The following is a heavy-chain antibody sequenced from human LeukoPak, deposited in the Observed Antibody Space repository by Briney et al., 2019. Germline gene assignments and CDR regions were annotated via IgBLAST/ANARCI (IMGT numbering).Heavy chain of an antibody. Sequence: GGSLRLSCSASGLTFSYYAMHWVRQAPGKGLEYVSAVVANGGSTYYADSVKGRFTISRDNAKNSLYLQMNSLRDEDTAVYYCARDQDYGFDSWGQGTLVTVSS. CDR3: ARDQDYGFDS. D-gene: IGHD4-17*01. CDR2: VVANGGST. J-gene: IGHJ4*02. V-gene: IGHV3-64*04. CDR1: GLTFSYYA.